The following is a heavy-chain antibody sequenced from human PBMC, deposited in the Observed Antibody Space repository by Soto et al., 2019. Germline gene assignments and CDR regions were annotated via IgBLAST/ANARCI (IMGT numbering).Heavy chain of an antibody. CDR1: GGSISSYY. D-gene: IGHD4-17*01. CDR2: IYYSGGT. CDR3: ARDYGAYGYYYYGMDV. J-gene: IGHJ6*02. Sequence: XETLSLPCTVSGGSISSYYWSWIRQPPGKGLEWIGYIYYSGGTNYNPSLKSRVTISVDTSKNQFSLKLSSVTAADTAVYYCARDYGAYGYYYYGMDVWGQGTTVTVSS. V-gene: IGHV4-59*01.